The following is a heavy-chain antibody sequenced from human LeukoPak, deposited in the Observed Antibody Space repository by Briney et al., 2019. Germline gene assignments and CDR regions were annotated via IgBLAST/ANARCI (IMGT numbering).Heavy chain of an antibody. D-gene: IGHD3-16*01. CDR3: SRDTAAVPGGDY. V-gene: IGHV3-7*01. J-gene: IGHJ4*02. CDR2: IKQDGSES. CDR1: GFSFTNYW. Sequence: GGSLRLSCAASGFSFTNYWMSWVRLAPGKGLEWVANIKQDGSESAYLASVKGRFTVSRDNANNFLYLQMNNLRVEDTAVYYCSRDTAAVPGGDYWGQGVLVTVSS.